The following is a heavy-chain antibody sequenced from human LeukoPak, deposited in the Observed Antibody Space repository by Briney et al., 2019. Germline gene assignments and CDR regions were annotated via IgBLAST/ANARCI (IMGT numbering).Heavy chain of an antibody. J-gene: IGHJ4*02. CDR2: IYYSGST. Sequence: SDTLSLTCPVSGGSISSTSYYWSWIRQPPGKGLEWIGYIYYSGSTNYNPSLKSRVTISVDTSKNQFSLKLSSVTAADTAVYYCARGVRHYDFWSGYYDPRFDYWGQGTLVTVSS. V-gene: IGHV4-61*01. CDR3: ARGVRHYDFWSGYYDPRFDY. CDR1: GGSISSTSYY. D-gene: IGHD3-3*01.